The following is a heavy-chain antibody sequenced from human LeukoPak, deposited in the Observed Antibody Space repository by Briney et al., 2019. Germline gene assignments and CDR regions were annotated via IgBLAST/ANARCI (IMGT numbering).Heavy chain of an antibody. Sequence: SETLSLTCTVSGGSTSSYYLSWIRQLPGKGLEWIGYFYHSGGTNYNPSLQGRVTMSIDTSKNQFSLKLTSVTAADTAVYYCARSLSSSRFSLWKYWGQGTLVTVSS. V-gene: IGHV4-59*01. CDR2: FYHSGGT. D-gene: IGHD6-13*01. CDR1: GGSTSSYY. J-gene: IGHJ4*02. CDR3: ARSLSSSRFSLWKY.